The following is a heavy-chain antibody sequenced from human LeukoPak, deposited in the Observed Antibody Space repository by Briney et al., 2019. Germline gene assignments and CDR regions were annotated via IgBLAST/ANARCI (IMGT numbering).Heavy chain of an antibody. J-gene: IGHJ4*02. V-gene: IGHV4-39*07. CDR3: ARVNSSSWQFDY. CDR2: IYYSGST. CDR1: GGSISSSSYY. D-gene: IGHD6-13*01. Sequence: SETLSLTCTVSGGSISSSSYYWGWIRQPPGKGLEWIGSIYYSGSTYYNPSLKSRVTISVDTSKNQSSLKLSSVTAADTAVYYCARVNSSSWQFDYWGQGTLVTVSS.